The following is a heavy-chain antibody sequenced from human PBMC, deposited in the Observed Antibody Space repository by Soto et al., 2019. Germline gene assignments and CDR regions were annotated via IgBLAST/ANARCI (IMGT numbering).Heavy chain of an antibody. J-gene: IGHJ4*02. V-gene: IGHV1-2*04. CDR3: ATQRSEWELSFDY. CDR2: INPNSGGT. CDR1: GYTFTGDY. Sequence: QVQLVQSGAEVKKPGASVKVSCKASGYTFTGDYMHWVRQAPGQGLEWMGWINPNSGGTNYAQKFQGWVTMTRDTSSSTAYMELSRLRSDDTAVYYCATQRSEWELSFDYWGQGTLVTVSS. D-gene: IGHD1-26*01.